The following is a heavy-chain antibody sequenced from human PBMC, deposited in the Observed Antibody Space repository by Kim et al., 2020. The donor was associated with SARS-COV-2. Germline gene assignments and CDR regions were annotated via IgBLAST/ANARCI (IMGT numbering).Heavy chain of an antibody. CDR2: IYHSGST. Sequence: SETLSLTCAVSGGSISSSNWWSWVRQPPGKGLEWIGEIYHSGSTNYNPSLKSRVTISVDKSKNQFSLKLSSVTAADTAVYYCASFPRLLWFGETPYFQHWGQGTLVTVSS. D-gene: IGHD3-10*01. CDR1: GGSISSSNW. CDR3: ASFPRLLWFGETPYFQH. V-gene: IGHV4-4*02. J-gene: IGHJ1*01.